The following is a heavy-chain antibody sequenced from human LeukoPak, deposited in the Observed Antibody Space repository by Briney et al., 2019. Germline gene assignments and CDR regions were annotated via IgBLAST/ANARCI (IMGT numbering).Heavy chain of an antibody. J-gene: IGHJ4*02. CDR3: ARAVAGTMVIDY. CDR1: GFTFSTFW. D-gene: IGHD6-19*01. V-gene: IGHV3-7*02. CDR2: INPDGSEK. Sequence: GGSLTLSCAASGFTFSTFWMNWVRQAPGKGLEWVANINPDGSEKRYVDSVKGRFTMSRDNAKNSLYLQMNSQRAEDTAVYYCARAVAGTMVIDYWGQGTLVSVSS.